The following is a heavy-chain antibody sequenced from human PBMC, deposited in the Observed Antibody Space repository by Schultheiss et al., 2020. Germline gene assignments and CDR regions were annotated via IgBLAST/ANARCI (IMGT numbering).Heavy chain of an antibody. Sequence: ASVKVSCKASGGTFSSYAISWVRQATGQGLEWMGWMNPNSGNTGYAQKFQGRVTMTRNTSISTAYMELSSLRSEDTAVYYCARGGVSGSYYNLYYYYGMDVWGQGTTVTVSS. CDR2: MNPNSGNT. D-gene: IGHD3-10*01. J-gene: IGHJ6*02. V-gene: IGHV1-8*02. CDR1: GGTFSSYA. CDR3: ARGGVSGSYYNLYYYYGMDV.